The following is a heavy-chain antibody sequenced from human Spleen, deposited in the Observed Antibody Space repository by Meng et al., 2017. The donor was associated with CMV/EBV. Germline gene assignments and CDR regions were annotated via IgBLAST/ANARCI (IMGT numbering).Heavy chain of an antibody. Sequence: GESLKISCAPSGFAFSNFAMSWVRQAPGKGLEWVSAISGVGGGTYYADSVRGRFTISRDNAQKSLYLQMNSLRVEDTALYYCGKEVERGALDYWGQGTLVTVSS. V-gene: IGHV3-23*01. CDR1: GFAFSNFA. J-gene: IGHJ4*02. D-gene: IGHD3-10*01. CDR3: GKEVERGALDY. CDR2: ISGVGGGT.